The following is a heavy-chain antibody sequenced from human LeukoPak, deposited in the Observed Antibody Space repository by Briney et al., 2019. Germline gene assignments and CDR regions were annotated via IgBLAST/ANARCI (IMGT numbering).Heavy chain of an antibody. CDR1: GFTFSSYA. CDR3: ARVRDGYNYWSAFDI. CDR2: ISYDGSNK. V-gene: IGHV3-30*04. J-gene: IGHJ3*02. Sequence: GGSLRLSCAASGFTFSSYAMHWVRQAPGKGLEWVAVISYDGSNKYYADSVKGRFTISRDNSKNTLYLQMNSLRAEDTAVYYCARVRDGYNYWSAFDIWGQGTMVTVSS. D-gene: IGHD5-24*01.